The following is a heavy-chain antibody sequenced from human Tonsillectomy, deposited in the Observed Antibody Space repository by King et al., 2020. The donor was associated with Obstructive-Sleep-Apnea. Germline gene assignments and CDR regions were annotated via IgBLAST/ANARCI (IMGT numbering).Heavy chain of an antibody. CDR1: GGSISSYF. CDR2: IHYSGST. Sequence: MQLQESGPGLVKPSETLSLTCTVSGGSISSYFWSWLRQPPGKGLEWIGYIHYSGSTNYNPSLKSRVTISVDTSKKQFSLRLSSVTAADTAVYYCARGGDSSSWYGGFDYWGHGTLVTVSS. J-gene: IGHJ4*01. CDR3: ARGGDSSSWYGGFDY. D-gene: IGHD6-13*01. V-gene: IGHV4-59*01.